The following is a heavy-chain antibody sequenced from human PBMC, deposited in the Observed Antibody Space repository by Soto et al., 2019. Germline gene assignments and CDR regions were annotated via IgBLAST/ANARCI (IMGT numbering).Heavy chain of an antibody. CDR2: INHSGST. J-gene: IGHJ5*02. D-gene: IGHD2-21*02. CDR1: GGSFSGYY. Sequence: QVQLQQWGAGLLKPSETLSLTCAVYGGSFSGYYWSWIRQPPGKGLEWIGEINHSGSTNYNPSLKRRVTISVDTSKNQFALKLSSVTAADTAVYYCARGIVVVTDTNNWFDPWGQGTLVTVSS. CDR3: ARGIVVVTDTNNWFDP. V-gene: IGHV4-34*01.